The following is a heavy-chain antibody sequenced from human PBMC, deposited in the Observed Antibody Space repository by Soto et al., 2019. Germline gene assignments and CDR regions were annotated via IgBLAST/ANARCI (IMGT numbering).Heavy chain of an antibody. J-gene: IGHJ3*02. CDR2: IDPSDSNT. V-gene: IGHV5-10-1*01. Sequence: GESPKIPCKGSGYSFTSYWITWVRQMPGRGLEWMGRIDPSDSNTNYSPSVQGHVAISGDKSISTAYLEWSSLKASDTAMYYCARQEYWSDADAFDIWGQGTMVTVSS. CDR3: ARQEYWSDADAFDI. CDR1: GYSFTSYW. D-gene: IGHD1-1*01.